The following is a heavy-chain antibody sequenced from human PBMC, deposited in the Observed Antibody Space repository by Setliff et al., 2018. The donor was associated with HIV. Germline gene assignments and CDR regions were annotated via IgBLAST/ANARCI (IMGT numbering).Heavy chain of an antibody. CDR1: GGSISSSSYY. CDR2: SYYSGST. CDR3: ARDHVFGSRTGFDP. J-gene: IGHJ5*02. D-gene: IGHD3-10*01. Sequence: SETLSLTCTVSGGSISSSSYYWGWIRQPPGKGLEWIGSSYYSGSTDHNPSLKRRVSISLDKSKNQFSLKLSAVTAADTAVYYCARDHVFGSRTGFDPWGPGILVTVSS. V-gene: IGHV4-39*07.